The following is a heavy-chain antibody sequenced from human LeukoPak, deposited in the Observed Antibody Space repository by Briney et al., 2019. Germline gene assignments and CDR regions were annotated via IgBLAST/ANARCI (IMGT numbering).Heavy chain of an antibody. D-gene: IGHD2-21*01. CDR3: ARKCCASASLDY. CDR1: GFTLGTYW. CDR2: INQDGSIK. Sequence: PGGSLGLSCAASGFTLGTYWMNWVRQAPGNGLEWVANINQDGSIKFFMDSVKGRFAISRDNARNSLSLQMNSLGVEDTAVYYCARKCCASASLDYWGQGILVTVSS. J-gene: IGHJ4*02. V-gene: IGHV3-7*04.